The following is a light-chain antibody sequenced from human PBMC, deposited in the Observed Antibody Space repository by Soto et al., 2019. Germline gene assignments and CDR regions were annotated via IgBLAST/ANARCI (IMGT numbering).Light chain of an antibody. CDR1: QNIYSY. CDR2: DAS. V-gene: IGKV1-33*01. CDR3: RQYANLLSN. J-gene: IGKJ5*01. Sequence: DSITCRARQNIYSYLNWYQQKPGKAPKXLIYDASNLETGVPSKFSGSGSGRDFTLAISIGHPADIPSRASRQYANLLSNFGQGTRLEIK.